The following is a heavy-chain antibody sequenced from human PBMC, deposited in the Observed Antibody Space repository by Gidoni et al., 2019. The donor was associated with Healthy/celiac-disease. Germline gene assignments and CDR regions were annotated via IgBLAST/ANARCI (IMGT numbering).Heavy chain of an antibody. D-gene: IGHD1-26*01. CDR3: TTIDEWELLGYYYYGMDV. CDR2: IKSKTDGGTT. J-gene: IGHJ6*02. Sequence: EVQLVESGGGLVKPGGSLGPSCAASAFPFSNAWLGWVRQAPGKGLGWVGRIKSKTDGGTTDYAAPVKGRFTISRDDSKNTLYLQMNSLKTEDTAVYYCTTIDEWELLGYYYYGMDVWGQGTTVTVSS. V-gene: IGHV3-15*01. CDR1: AFPFSNAW.